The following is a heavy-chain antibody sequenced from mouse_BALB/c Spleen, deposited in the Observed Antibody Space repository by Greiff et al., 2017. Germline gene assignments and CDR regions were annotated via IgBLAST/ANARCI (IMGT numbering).Heavy chain of an antibody. D-gene: IGHD3-1*01. CDR3: ARVPLGQGAMDY. V-gene: IGHV1S81*02. J-gene: IGHJ4*01. Sequence: QVQLQQPGAELVKPGASVKLSCKASGYTFTSYWMHWVKQRPGQGLEWIGEINPSNGRTNYNEKFKSKATLTVDKSSSTAYMQLSSLTSEDSAVYYCARVPLGQGAMDYWGQGTSVTVSS. CDR1: GYTFTSYW. CDR2: INPSNGRT.